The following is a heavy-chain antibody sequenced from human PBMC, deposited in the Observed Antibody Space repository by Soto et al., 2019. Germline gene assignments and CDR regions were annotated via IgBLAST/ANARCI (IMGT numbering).Heavy chain of an antibody. CDR3: ARDPRRFLGVESYFDY. CDR2: ISAYNGNT. D-gene: IGHD3-3*01. J-gene: IGHJ4*02. V-gene: IGHV1-18*01. Sequence: ASVKVSCKASGYTFTSYGISWVRQAPGQGLEWMGWISAYNGNTNYAQKLQGRVTMTTDTSTSTAYMELRSLRSDDTAVYYCARDPRRFLGVESYFDYRGQGTQVTVSS. CDR1: GYTFTSYG.